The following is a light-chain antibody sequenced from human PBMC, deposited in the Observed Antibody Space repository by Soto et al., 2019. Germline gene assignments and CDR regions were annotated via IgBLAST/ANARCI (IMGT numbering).Light chain of an antibody. V-gene: IGKV1-5*01. CDR1: QSISSW. J-gene: IGKJ1*01. Sequence: DLQMTQSPSTLSASVGDRVTITCRASQSISSWLAWYQQKPGKAPKLLIYDASSLESGVPSRFSGSGSGTDFTLTISSLQPDDFATYYCQQYNSYQWTFGQGTKVEIK. CDR2: DAS. CDR3: QQYNSYQWT.